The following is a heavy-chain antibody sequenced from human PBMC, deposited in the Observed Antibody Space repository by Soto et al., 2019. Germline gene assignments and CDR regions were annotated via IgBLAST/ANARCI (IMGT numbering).Heavy chain of an antibody. CDR3: AAPNDSSGYPYYYGMDV. CDR2: INHSGST. Sequence: SETLSLTCAVYGGSFSGYYWSWIRQPPGKGLEWIGEINHSGSTNYNPSLKSRVTISVDTSKNQFSLKLSSVTAADTAVYYCAAPNDSSGYPYYYGMDVWGQGTTVTVSS. D-gene: IGHD3-22*01. CDR1: GGSFSGYY. V-gene: IGHV4-34*01. J-gene: IGHJ6*02.